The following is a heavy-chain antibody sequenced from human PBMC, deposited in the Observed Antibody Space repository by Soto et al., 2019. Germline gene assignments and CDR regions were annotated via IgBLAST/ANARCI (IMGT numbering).Heavy chain of an antibody. CDR1: GFSLSTSGVG. J-gene: IGHJ4*02. CDR2: IYWDDDK. D-gene: IGHD3-16*02. V-gene: IGHV2-5*02. Sequence: QITLKESGPTLVKPTQTLTLTCTFSGFSLSTSGVGVGWIRQPPGKALEWLALIYWDDDKRYSPSLKSRLTITKDTSKNQVVLTMTNMDPVHTATYYCAHPRVIVGELSFDYWGQGTLVTVSS. CDR3: AHPRVIVGELSFDY.